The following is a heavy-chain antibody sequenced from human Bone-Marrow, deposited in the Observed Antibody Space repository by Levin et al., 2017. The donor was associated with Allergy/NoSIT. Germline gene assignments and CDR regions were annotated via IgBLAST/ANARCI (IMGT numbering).Heavy chain of an antibody. Sequence: GSLRLSCTLTGGSFSSYYWSWIRQSPGRGLEWIAYITQSRSTNYNPSLRSRASISIDTSKKQFSLRLTSVTAADTAVYFCARTPGYFDSWGLGTLVTVSS. D-gene: IGHD6-13*01. J-gene: IGHJ4*02. CDR2: ITQSRST. V-gene: IGHV4-59*01. CDR3: ARTPGYFDS. CDR1: GGSFSSYY.